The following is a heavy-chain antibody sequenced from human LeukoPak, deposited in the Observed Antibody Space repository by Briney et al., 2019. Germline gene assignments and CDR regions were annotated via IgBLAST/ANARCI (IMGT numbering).Heavy chain of an antibody. CDR3: ARDYYSYSRGSWAFDI. D-gene: IGHD3-22*01. CDR1: GFTFSDYY. Sequence: GGSLRLSCAAFGFTFSDYYMSWIRQAPGKGLEWVSYISKSGSDTNFADSVKGRFTISRDNAKNSMYLQMNSLRGEDTAVYYCARDYYSYSRGSWAFDIWGQGTMVTVSS. CDR2: ISKSGSDT. V-gene: IGHV3-11*06. J-gene: IGHJ3*02.